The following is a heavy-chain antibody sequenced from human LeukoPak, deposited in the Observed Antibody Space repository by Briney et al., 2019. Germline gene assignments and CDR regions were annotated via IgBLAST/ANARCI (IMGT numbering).Heavy chain of an antibody. CDR1: GFTFDDYG. V-gene: IGHV3-20*04. CDR3: AKNGDRGAYCSGGTCYPYYYYYMDV. Sequence: GGSLRLSCAASGFTFDDYGMSWVRQAPGKGLEWVSGINWNGGSTGYADSVKGRFTISRDNAKNSLYLQMNSLRAEDTAVYYCAKNGDRGAYCSGGTCYPYYYYYMDVWGKGTTVTISS. J-gene: IGHJ6*03. D-gene: IGHD2-15*01. CDR2: INWNGGST.